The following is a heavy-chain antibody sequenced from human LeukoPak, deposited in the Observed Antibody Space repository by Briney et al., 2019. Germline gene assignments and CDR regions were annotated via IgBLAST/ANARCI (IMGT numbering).Heavy chain of an antibody. CDR2: TYYRSKWYN. Sequence: SQTLSLTCAISGDSVSSNSAAWNWTSQSPSRGLEWLGRTYYRSKWYNDYAVSVKSRITINPDTSKNQFSLQLNSVTPEDTAVYYCAREPGSGPQGAFDIWGQGTMVTVSS. J-gene: IGHJ3*02. V-gene: IGHV6-1*01. CDR1: GDSVSSNSAA. D-gene: IGHD2-15*01. CDR3: AREPGSGPQGAFDI.